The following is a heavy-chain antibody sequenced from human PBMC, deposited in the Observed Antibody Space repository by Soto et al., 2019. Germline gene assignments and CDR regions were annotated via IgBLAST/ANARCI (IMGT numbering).Heavy chain of an antibody. J-gene: IGHJ4*02. CDR2: IYYSGST. Sequence: PSETLSLTCTVSGGSISSYYWSWIRQPPGKGLEWIGYIYYSGSTNYNPSPKSRVTISVDTSKNQFSLKLSSVTAADTAVYYCASSLYITGTIGFDYWGQGTLVTVSS. D-gene: IGHD1-7*01. CDR1: GGSISSYY. CDR3: ASSLYITGTIGFDY. V-gene: IGHV4-59*01.